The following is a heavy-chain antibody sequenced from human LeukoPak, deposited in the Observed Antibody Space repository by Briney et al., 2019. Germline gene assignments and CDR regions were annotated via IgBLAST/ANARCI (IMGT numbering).Heavy chain of an antibody. D-gene: IGHD3-22*01. CDR2: IYYSGST. J-gene: IGHJ4*02. V-gene: IGHV4-39*02. CDR1: GGSIRSGSHY. Sequence: PSETLSLTCTVSGGSIRSGSHYWAWIRQPPGKGLEWIGSIYYSGSTYYNPSLGNRVIISIDTSKNHFSLKLSSLSAADTSVYYCAKRDDSGGNLVDLWGQGTLVTVS. CDR3: AKRDDSGGNLVDL.